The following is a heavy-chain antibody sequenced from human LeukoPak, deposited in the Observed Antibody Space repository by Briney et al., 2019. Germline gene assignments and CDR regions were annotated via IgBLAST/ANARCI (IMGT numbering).Heavy chain of an antibody. V-gene: IGHV3-11*06. Sequence: GGSLRLSCAASGFTFSDYYMSWIRQAPGKGLEWVPYISSSSSYTNYADSVKGRFTISRDNAKNSLYLQMNSLRAEDTAVYYCARKAIRGYVDYWGQGTLVTVSS. CDR3: ARKAIRGYVDY. CDR1: GFTFSDYY. D-gene: IGHD5-18*01. CDR2: ISSSSSYT. J-gene: IGHJ4*02.